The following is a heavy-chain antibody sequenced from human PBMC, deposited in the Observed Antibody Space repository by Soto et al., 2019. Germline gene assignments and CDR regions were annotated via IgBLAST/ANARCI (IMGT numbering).Heavy chain of an antibody. Sequence: EVQLVESGGGLVQPGGSLKLSCAASGFTFSGSAMHWVRQASGKGLEWVGRIRSKANSYATAYAASVKGRFTISIDDSKTTAYLQMNSLKTENTAVYYCTSGIDFWGKGTLVSVPS. CDR2: IRSKANSYAT. J-gene: IGHJ4*02. D-gene: IGHD3-3*01. V-gene: IGHV3-73*01. CDR3: TSGIDF. CDR1: GFTFSGSA.